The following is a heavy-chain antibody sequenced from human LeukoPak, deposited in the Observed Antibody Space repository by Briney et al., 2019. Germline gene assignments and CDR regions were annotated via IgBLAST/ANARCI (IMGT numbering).Heavy chain of an antibody. CDR3: ARTGYDLGGAFDI. J-gene: IGHJ3*02. CDR1: GGSISSYY. Sequence: SETLSLTCTVSGGSISSYYWSWIRQPPGKGLEWIGFIYYSGSTNYNPSLKSRVTISVDTSKNQFSLKLSSVTAADTAVYYCARTGYDLGGAFDIWGQGTMVTVSS. V-gene: IGHV4-59*12. CDR2: IYYSGST. D-gene: IGHD3-9*01.